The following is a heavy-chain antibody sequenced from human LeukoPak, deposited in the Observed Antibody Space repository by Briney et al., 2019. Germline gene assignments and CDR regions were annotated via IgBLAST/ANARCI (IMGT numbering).Heavy chain of an antibody. CDR1: GYTFTSYD. J-gene: IGHJ5*02. CDR2: MNPNSGNT. D-gene: IGHD3-10*01. Sequence: ASVKVSCKASGYTFTSYDINRVRQATGQGLEWMGWMNPNSGNTGYAQKFQGRVTMTRNTSISTAYMELSSLRSEDTAVYYCARARYGSGSTGFDPWGQGTLVTVSS. CDR3: ARARYGSGSTGFDP. V-gene: IGHV1-8*01.